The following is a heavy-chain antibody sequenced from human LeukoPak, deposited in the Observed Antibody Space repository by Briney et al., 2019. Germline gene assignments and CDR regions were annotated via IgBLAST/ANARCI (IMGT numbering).Heavy chain of an antibody. Sequence: GGSLRLSCAASGFTVSSNYMSWVRQAPGKGLEWVSVIFSGGSTYYADSVKGRFTISRDNSKNTLYLQMNSLRVEHTAGYYCAGRLGGYVDHWGQGTLVTVSS. V-gene: IGHV3-66*04. CDR2: IFSGGST. D-gene: IGHD2-15*01. CDR1: GFTVSSNY. CDR3: AGRLGGYVDH. J-gene: IGHJ4*02.